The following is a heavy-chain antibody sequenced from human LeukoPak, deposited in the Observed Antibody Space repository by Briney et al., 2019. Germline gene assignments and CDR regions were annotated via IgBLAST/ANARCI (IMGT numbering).Heavy chain of an antibody. CDR1: GGSVSGGGYY. Sequence: SETLSLACNVSGGSVSGGGYYWNWIRQPPGKGLEWIGHVSYSGSTNYNPSLKSRVTISLDTSKNQFSLKLSSMTAADTAVYFCARDPKSAVGYYYYGMEVWGQGTTVTVSS. J-gene: IGHJ6*02. CDR2: VSYSGST. V-gene: IGHV4-61*08. CDR3: ARDPKSAVGYYYYGMEV. D-gene: IGHD6-19*01.